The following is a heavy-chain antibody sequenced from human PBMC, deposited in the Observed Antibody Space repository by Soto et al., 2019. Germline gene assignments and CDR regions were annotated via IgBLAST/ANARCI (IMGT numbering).Heavy chain of an antibody. CDR2: ISSGGRT. CDR1: GFSVSNLY. CDR3: ARDTLGGAYDFCH. Sequence: EVQLVESGGGLVQPGGSMRLSCAASGFSVSNLYMTWVRQAPGKGLEWVSVISSGGRTYYADSVKGRFTISRDNSKNTLYLEMKSLRAGDTAVYYCARDTLGGAYDFCHGGQGTLVTVSS. V-gene: IGHV3-66*01. D-gene: IGHD3-3*01. J-gene: IGHJ4*02.